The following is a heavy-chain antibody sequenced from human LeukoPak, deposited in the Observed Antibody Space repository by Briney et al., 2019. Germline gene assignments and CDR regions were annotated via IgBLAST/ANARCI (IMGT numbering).Heavy chain of an antibody. CDR1: GFSFSTYE. CDR2: IGPSGSTI. D-gene: IGHD3-10*01. J-gene: IGHJ3*02. CDR3: AGELWFGEFDACDI. Sequence: GESLRLSCGAAGFSFSTYEMNWVRQAPGKGLEWVSYIGPSGSTIGYADSVKGRFTISRDNAKNSLYLQMTTLRAEDTAIYYCAGELWFGEFDACDICGQGTMVTVSS. V-gene: IGHV3-48*03.